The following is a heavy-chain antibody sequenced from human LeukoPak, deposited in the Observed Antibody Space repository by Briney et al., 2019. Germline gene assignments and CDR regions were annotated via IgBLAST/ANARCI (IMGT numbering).Heavy chain of an antibody. CDR2: IKQDGSEK. D-gene: IGHD3/OR15-3a*01. J-gene: IGHJ4*02. Sequence: GGSLRLSCAASGFTFSSYWMTWVRQAPGKGLEWVANIKQDGSEKYYVDSVEGRLTISRDNAKNSLYLQMNSLRAEDTAVYYCARPPYDFSKGHNFDYWGQGTLVTISS. CDR1: GFTFSSYW. V-gene: IGHV3-7*01. CDR3: ARPPYDFSKGHNFDY.